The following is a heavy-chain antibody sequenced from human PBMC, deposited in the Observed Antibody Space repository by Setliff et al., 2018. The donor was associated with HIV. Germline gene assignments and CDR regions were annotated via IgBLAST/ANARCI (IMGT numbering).Heavy chain of an antibody. CDR1: SLTNGYY. J-gene: IGHJ5*02. D-gene: IGHD3-10*01. CDR3: ARYYGSGTYHRWFDP. V-gene: IGHV4-38-2*01. CDR2: IYHDGST. Sequence: SLTNGYYWGWIRQPPGKGLEWVGSIYHDGSTYYNPSLRSRVTISVDTSKNQFSLKLSSVTAADTAVYYCARYYGSGTYHRWFDPWGQGTPVTVSS.